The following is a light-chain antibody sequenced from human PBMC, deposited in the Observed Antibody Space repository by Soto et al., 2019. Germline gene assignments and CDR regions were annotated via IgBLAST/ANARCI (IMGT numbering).Light chain of an antibody. Sequence: QSVLTQPRSVSGSPGQSVTISCTGTSSDVGGYNYVSWYQQHPGEAPKLLIYDVSKRPSGVRDRFSGSKSGNTASLTISGLRADDEANYYCCSYAGTFVVFGGGTKVTVL. V-gene: IGLV2-11*01. J-gene: IGLJ2*01. CDR1: SSDVGGYNY. CDR2: DVS. CDR3: CSYAGTFVV.